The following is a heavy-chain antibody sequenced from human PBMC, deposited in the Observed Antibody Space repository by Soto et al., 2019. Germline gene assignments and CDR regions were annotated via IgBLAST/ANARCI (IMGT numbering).Heavy chain of an antibody. CDR3: ARGFNPGYSSSWYY. CDR1: VGSFSGYY. Sequence: PSETLSLTCAVYVGSFSGYYWSWIRQPPGKGVEWIGEINHIGITNYNPSLKSRVTISVDTPKNQFSLKLSSVTAADTAVYYCARGFNPGYSSSWYYLGQVTLVTVSS. CDR2: INHIGIT. V-gene: IGHV4-34*01. J-gene: IGHJ4*02. D-gene: IGHD6-13*01.